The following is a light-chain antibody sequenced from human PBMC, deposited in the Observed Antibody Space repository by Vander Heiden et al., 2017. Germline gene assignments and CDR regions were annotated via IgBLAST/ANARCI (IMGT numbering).Light chain of an antibody. Sequence: DIQMTQSPSSLSASIGDRVTITCQASQDISNYLNWYQQKPGKAPKLLIYDASKLETGVPSRFSGSGAGTDFTFTISSLQPEDFATYYCQQYDNLITFGPGTRLEIK. CDR2: DAS. V-gene: IGKV1-33*01. CDR3: QQYDNLIT. J-gene: IGKJ5*01. CDR1: QDISNY.